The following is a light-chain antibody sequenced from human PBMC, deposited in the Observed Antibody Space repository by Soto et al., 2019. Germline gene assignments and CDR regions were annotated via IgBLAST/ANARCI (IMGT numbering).Light chain of an antibody. CDR1: SSNIGTNY. J-gene: IGLJ3*02. Sequence: QSVLSQPPSASGNPGQRVTVSCSGRSSNIGTNYVYWYQQLPATAPKLLIYRNNQRPSGVPDRFAGSKSGTSASLAISGLRSEDEADYFCAAWDDSLSGVLFGGGTKLTVL. CDR3: AAWDDSLSGVL. CDR2: RNN. V-gene: IGLV1-47*01.